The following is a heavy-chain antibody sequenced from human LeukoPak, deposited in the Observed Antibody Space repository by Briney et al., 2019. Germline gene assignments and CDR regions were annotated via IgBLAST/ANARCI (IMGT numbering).Heavy chain of an antibody. CDR2: IYNSGST. CDR1: GGSISSYY. Sequence: SSETLSLTCTVSGGSISSYYWSWIRQPPGKGLEWIGYIYNSGSTNYNPSLKSRVSISVDTSKNQFSLKPSSVTAADTAVYYCARSAIDAFDIWGQGTMVTVSS. D-gene: IGHD6-25*01. CDR3: ARSAIDAFDI. J-gene: IGHJ3*02. V-gene: IGHV4-59*08.